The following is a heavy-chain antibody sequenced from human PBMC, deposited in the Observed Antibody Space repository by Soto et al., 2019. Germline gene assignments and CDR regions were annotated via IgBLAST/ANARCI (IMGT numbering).Heavy chain of an antibody. CDR1: GFSLSTSAVG. Sequence: QITLKESGPTLLKPTQTLTLTCTFSGFSLSTSAVGVNWIRQPPGKALEWLALIYWNDDKHYTPSLSGRLTITKDTSKNQVVLTMTNMNPVDTATYYCAHGSGWLSVYWGQGILVTVSS. J-gene: IGHJ4*02. CDR3: AHGSGWLSVY. CDR2: IYWNDDK. V-gene: IGHV2-5*01. D-gene: IGHD6-19*01.